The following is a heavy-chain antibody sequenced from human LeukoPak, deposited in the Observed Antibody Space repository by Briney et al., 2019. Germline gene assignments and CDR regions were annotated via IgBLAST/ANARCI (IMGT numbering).Heavy chain of an antibody. Sequence: SQTLSLTCTVSGGSISSGDYYWSWIRQPPGKGLEWIGYIYYSGSTYYNPSLNSRVTISVDTSKNQFSLKLSSVTAAHTAVYYCARYCSSTSCYDYWGQGTLVTVSS. V-gene: IGHV4-30-4*08. CDR3: ARYCSSTSCYDY. CDR2: IYYSGST. J-gene: IGHJ4*02. CDR1: GGSISSGDYY. D-gene: IGHD2-2*01.